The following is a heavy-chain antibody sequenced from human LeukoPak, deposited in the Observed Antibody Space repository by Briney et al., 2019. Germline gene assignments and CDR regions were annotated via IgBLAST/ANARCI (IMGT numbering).Heavy chain of an antibody. V-gene: IGHV1-8*01. CDR3: ARDSVAGSNYFDY. CDR1: GYTFTSYD. D-gene: IGHD6-19*01. Sequence: ASVKVSCKASGYTFTSYDINWVRQATGQGLEWMGWMNPNSGNTGYAQEFQGRVTMTRNTSISTAYMELRSLRSDDTAVYYCARDSVAGSNYFDYWGQGTLVTVSS. J-gene: IGHJ4*02. CDR2: MNPNSGNT.